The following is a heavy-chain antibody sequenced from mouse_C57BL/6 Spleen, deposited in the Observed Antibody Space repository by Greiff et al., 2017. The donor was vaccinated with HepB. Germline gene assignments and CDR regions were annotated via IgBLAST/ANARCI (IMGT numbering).Heavy chain of an antibody. CDR3: ARRRGWYFDV. Sequence: EVKLVESGGGLVKPGGSLKLSCAASGFTFSDYGMHWVRQAPEKGLEWVAYISSGSSTIYYADTVKGRFTISRDNAKNTLFLQMTSLRSEDTAMYYCARRRGWYFDVWGTGTTVTVSS. V-gene: IGHV5-17*01. J-gene: IGHJ1*03. CDR2: ISSGSSTI. CDR1: GFTFSDYG.